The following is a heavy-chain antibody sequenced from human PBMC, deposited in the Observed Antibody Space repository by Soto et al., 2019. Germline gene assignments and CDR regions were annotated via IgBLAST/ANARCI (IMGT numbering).Heavy chain of an antibody. V-gene: IGHV6-1*01. CDR3: SRGSWDDVSGHYYMDV. D-gene: IGHD3-3*01. CDR2: TYYKSKWYY. J-gene: IGHJ6*03. Sequence: PSHTLSLTCAISGDSVSSNRAGWNWVRQTPSRGLEWLGRTYYKSKWYYNSAVSVKSRMTINPDTSKNQFSLQLNSVTPEDTAVYYCSRGSWDDVSGHYYMDVWGKGTTVTVSS. CDR1: GDSVSSNRAG.